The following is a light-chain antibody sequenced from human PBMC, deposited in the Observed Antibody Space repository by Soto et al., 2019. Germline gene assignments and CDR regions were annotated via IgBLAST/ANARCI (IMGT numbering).Light chain of an antibody. J-gene: IGKJ5*01. CDR3: QQYNNWPPAT. CDR2: GAS. V-gene: IGKV3-20*01. Sequence: EIVLTQSPGTLSLSPGDEATLSCKASQAVTSKFLAWYQQKAGQPPRLLILGASTRATGIADRFSGSGSGTDFTLTISRLEPEDFAVYYCQQYNNWPPATFGQGTRLEIK. CDR1: QAVTSKF.